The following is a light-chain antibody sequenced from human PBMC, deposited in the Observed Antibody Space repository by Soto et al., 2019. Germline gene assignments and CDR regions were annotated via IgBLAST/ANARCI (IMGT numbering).Light chain of an antibody. Sequence: EIVLTQSPGTLSLSPGEGGTLSCRASQSVSSRHLAWYQQKPGQAPRLLIYGASNRATGIPDRFSGSGSGTDFTLTISRLEPEDFAVYYCQQHGSSPTFGQGTRLEIK. CDR1: QSVSSRH. V-gene: IGKV3-20*01. CDR2: GAS. CDR3: QQHGSSPT. J-gene: IGKJ5*01.